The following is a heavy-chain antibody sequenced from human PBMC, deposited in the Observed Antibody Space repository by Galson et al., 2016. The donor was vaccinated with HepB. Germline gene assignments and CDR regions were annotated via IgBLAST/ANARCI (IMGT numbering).Heavy chain of an antibody. CDR1: GGSINNYY. V-gene: IGHV4-59*01. Sequence: ETLSLTCTVSGGSINNYYWSWIRPPPGKGLEWIGYIYYSGSTNYNPSLKRRVTMSVDTSKNQFSLKLSSVTAADTAVYYCARFPSYCGGVSCSYDDDDYWGQGTLVTVSS. CDR3: ARFPSYCGGVSCSYDDDDY. D-gene: IGHD2-15*01. J-gene: IGHJ4*02. CDR2: IYYSGST.